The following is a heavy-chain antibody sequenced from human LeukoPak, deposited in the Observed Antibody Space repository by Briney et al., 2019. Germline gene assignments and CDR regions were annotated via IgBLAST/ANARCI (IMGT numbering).Heavy chain of an antibody. CDR1: GGSISSSSYY. D-gene: IGHD3-10*01. CDR3: ARVRYYYGSGSYYNEYYYYMDV. J-gene: IGHJ6*03. Sequence: SETLSLTCTVSGGSISSSSYYWGWIRQPPGKGLEWIGSIYYSGSTYYNPSLKSRVTISVDTSKNQFSLKLSSVTAADTAVYYCARVRYYYGSGSYYNEYYYYMDVWGKGTTVTVSS. CDR2: IYYSGST. V-gene: IGHV4-39*07.